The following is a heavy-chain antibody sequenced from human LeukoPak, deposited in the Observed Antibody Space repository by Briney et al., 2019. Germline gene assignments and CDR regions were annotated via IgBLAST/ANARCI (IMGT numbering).Heavy chain of an antibody. Sequence: SQTLSLTCAVSGGSISSGGYSWSWIRQPPGKGLEWIGYIYHSGSTYYNPSLKSRVTISVDRSKNQFSLKLSSVTAADTAVYYCARGVSPITGTTTGYFDYWGQGTLVTVSS. CDR1: GGSISSGGYS. D-gene: IGHD1-7*01. V-gene: IGHV4-30-2*01. CDR3: ARGVSPITGTTTGYFDY. CDR2: IYHSGST. J-gene: IGHJ4*02.